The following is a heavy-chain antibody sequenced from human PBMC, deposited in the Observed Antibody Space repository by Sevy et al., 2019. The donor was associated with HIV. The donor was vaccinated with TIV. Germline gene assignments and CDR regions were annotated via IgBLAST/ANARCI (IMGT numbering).Heavy chain of an antibody. CDR3: ARDRIAAAGTLGYYYYGMDV. CDR2: ISGSGGST. V-gene: IGHV3-23*01. D-gene: IGHD6-13*01. CDR1: GFTFSSYA. Sequence: GGSLRRSCAASGFTFSSYAMSWVRQAPGKGLEWVSAISGSGGSTYYADSVKGRFTISRDNSKNTLDLQMNSLRAEDTAVYYCARDRIAAAGTLGYYYYGMDVWGQGTMLTVSS. J-gene: IGHJ6*02.